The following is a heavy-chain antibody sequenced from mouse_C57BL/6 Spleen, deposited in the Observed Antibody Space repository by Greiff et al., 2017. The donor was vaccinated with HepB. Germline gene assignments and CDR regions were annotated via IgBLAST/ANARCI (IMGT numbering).Heavy chain of an antibody. Sequence: QVQLQQPGAELVKPGASVKMSCKASGYTFTSYWITWVKQRPGQGLEWIGDIYPGSGSTNYNEKFKSKATLTVDTSSSTAYMQLSSLTSEDSAVYYCARSWDGYSYYYAMDYWGQGTSVTVSS. D-gene: IGHD2-3*01. V-gene: IGHV1-55*01. CDR3: ARSWDGYSYYYAMDY. J-gene: IGHJ4*01. CDR1: GYTFTSYW. CDR2: IYPGSGST.